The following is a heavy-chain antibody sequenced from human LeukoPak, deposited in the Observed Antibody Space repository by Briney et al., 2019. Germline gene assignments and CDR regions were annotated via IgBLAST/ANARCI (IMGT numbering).Heavy chain of an antibody. CDR2: ISSSSTYI. CDR1: GFTLSSYT. V-gene: IGHV3-21*06. CDR3: ARVYASGSYYRGMDV. J-gene: IGHJ6*02. D-gene: IGHD3-10*01. Sequence: GGSLRLSCAASGFTLSSYTMNWVRQAPGKGLEWVSSISSSSTYIYHAESVKGRFTISRDNAKNSLYLQMNSLRAEDTAVYYCARVYASGSYYRGMDVWGQGTTVTVSS.